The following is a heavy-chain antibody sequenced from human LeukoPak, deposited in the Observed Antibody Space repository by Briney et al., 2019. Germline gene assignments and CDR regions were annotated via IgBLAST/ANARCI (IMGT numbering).Heavy chain of an antibody. Sequence: PSETLSLTCAVYGASFSGYYWSWIRQPPGKGLEWLSYISNRGDSVFYADSVKGRFTVSRDNAKRSLYLQIESLRDDDTAVYHCALGTINKDYYFGMDVWGQGTTVTVSS. D-gene: IGHD2-8*01. J-gene: IGHJ6*02. CDR1: GASFSGYY. V-gene: IGHV3-11*01. CDR2: ISNRGDSV. CDR3: ALGTINKDYYFGMDV.